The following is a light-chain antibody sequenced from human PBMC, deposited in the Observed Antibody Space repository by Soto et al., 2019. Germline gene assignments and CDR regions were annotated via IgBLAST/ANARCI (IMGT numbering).Light chain of an antibody. CDR3: KQYNSQWT. CDR2: KAS. J-gene: IGKJ1*01. V-gene: IGKV1-5*03. CDR1: QGISSY. Sequence: MQLPQSPSSLSAAVVYIFPITFRASQGISSYLACDQQTPGKAPKLLIYKASSFESGVPSRFSGSGSATEFPLTISSLTPDDFETYYCKQYNSQWTCGKGTTGAIK.